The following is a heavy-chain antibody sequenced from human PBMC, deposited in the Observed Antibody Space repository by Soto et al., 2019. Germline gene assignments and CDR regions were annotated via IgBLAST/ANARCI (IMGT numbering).Heavy chain of an antibody. V-gene: IGHV1-46*03. CDR3: ARTPVVTMARFSMGV. D-gene: IGHD3-10*01. Sequence: ASVKVSCKASGYTFTSYYIHWVRQAPGQGLEWMGIINPSGGSKNYAQKFQGRVTMTRDTSTSTVYMELTSLRSEDTAVYYCARTPVVTMARFSMGVWGQGTTVTVSS. CDR1: GYTFTSYY. CDR2: INPSGGSK. J-gene: IGHJ6*02.